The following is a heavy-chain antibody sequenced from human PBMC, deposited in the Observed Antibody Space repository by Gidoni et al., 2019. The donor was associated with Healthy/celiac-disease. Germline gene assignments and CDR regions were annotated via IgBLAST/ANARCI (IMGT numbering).Heavy chain of an antibody. Sequence: QVQLQQWGAGLLKPSETLSLTCAVYGGSFSGYYWSWIRQPPGKGLEWIGEINHSGSTNYNPSLKSRVTISVDTSKNQFSLKLSSVTAADTAVYYCARYSWYVYNWFDPWGQGTLVTVSS. CDR3: ARYSWYVYNWFDP. V-gene: IGHV4-34*01. CDR2: INHSGST. CDR1: GGSFSGYY. J-gene: IGHJ5*02. D-gene: IGHD6-13*01.